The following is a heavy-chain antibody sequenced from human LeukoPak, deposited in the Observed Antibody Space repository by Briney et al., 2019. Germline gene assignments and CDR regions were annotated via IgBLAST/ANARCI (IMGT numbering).Heavy chain of an antibody. CDR3: AGSEDSALFDP. CDR1: GDSISTYY. Sequence: PSETLSLTCTVSGVSGDSISTYYWSWIRQPPGKGLEWIGYIYYGGSTYYHPSLKSRVTILVDTSKNQFSLKLTSVTAADTAVYYCAGSEDSALFDPWGQGTLVTVSS. V-gene: IGHV4-59*01. D-gene: IGHD1-26*01. CDR2: IYYGGST. J-gene: IGHJ5*02.